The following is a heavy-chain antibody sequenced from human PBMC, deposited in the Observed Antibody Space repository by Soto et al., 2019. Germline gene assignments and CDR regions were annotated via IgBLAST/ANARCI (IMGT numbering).Heavy chain of an antibody. V-gene: IGHV4-38-2*01. CDR1: GFPVSYGYY. J-gene: IGHJ4*02. CDR3: ARLYCSSVSCYNDY. D-gene: IGHD2-2*01. CDR2: IYQSGKT. Sequence: SETLSLTCGVSGFPVSYGYYWGWIRQPPGKGLEWLGSIYQSGKTYYDPSLKSRLTLSMDTSKNEFSLGLRSVTAADTAVYFCARLYCSSVSCYNDYWGPGVLVNVS.